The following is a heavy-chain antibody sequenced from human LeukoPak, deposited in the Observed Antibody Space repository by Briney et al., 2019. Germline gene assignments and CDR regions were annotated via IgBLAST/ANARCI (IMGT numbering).Heavy chain of an antibody. CDR3: ARVGVDDSGNILKYFFDY. CDR1: GFTFSSYA. D-gene: IGHD4-23*01. Sequence: GGSLRLSCAASGFTFSSYAMHWVRQAPGKGLEWVAVISYDGSNKYYADSVKGRFTISRDNSKDTLYLQMNSLRAEDTAVYYCARVGVDDSGNILKYFFDYWGQGTLVTVSS. V-gene: IGHV3-30*04. J-gene: IGHJ4*02. CDR2: ISYDGSNK.